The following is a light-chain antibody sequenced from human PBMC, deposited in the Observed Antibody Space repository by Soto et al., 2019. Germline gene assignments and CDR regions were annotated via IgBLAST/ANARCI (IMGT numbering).Light chain of an antibody. J-gene: IGLJ3*02. CDR1: SGDVGGYNF. Sequence: QSALTQPRSVSGSPGQSVTISCSGTSGDVGGYNFVSWYQQHPGKAPTLVIFDVSQRPSGVPDRFSGSKSGSTASLTISGLQADDEADYYCCSYGGSYTWVFGGGTQLTVL. CDR2: DVS. CDR3: CSYGGSYTWV. V-gene: IGLV2-11*01.